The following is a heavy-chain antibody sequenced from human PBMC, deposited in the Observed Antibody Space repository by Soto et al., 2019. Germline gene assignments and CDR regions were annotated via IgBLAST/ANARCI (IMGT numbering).Heavy chain of an antibody. CDR1: GYTFTSYG. V-gene: IGHV1-18*01. CDR3: ARYSGYAAGPIYGMDV. J-gene: IGHJ6*02. CDR2: ISAYNGNT. Sequence: QVQLVQSGAEVKKPGASVKVSCKASGYTFTSYGISWVRQAPGQGHEWVGWISAYNGNTNYAQKLQGRVTMTTDTSASTAYMELRSLRPDDTAVYYCARYSGYAAGPIYGMDVWGQGTTVTVSS. D-gene: IGHD5-12*01.